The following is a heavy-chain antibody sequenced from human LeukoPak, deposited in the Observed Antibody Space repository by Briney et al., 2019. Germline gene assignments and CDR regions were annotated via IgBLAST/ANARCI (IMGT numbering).Heavy chain of an antibody. CDR2: ISAYNSNT. CDR3: AQEYYYDSSGYLHAFDI. V-gene: IGHV1-18*01. D-gene: IGHD3-22*01. CDR1: GYTFTSYG. Sequence: ASVKVSCKASGYTFTSYGISWVRQAPGQGLEWMGWISAYNSNTNYAQKLQGRVTMTTDTSTSTAYMELRSLRSDDTAVYYCAQEYYYDSSGYLHAFDIWGQGTMFTVSS. J-gene: IGHJ3*02.